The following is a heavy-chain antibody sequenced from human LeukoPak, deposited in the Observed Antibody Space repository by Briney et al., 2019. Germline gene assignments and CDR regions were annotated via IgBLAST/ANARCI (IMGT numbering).Heavy chain of an antibody. V-gene: IGHV3-30-3*01. CDR2: ISYDGSNK. D-gene: IGHD2-21*02. Sequence: PGRSLRLSCAASGFTFSSYAMHWVRQAPGEGLEWVAVISYDGSNKYYADSVKGRFTISRDNANNSLYLQMNSLRVEDTAVYYCVQGVVTRSFDIWGQGTMVTVSS. CDR1: GFTFSSYA. CDR3: VQGVVTRSFDI. J-gene: IGHJ3*02.